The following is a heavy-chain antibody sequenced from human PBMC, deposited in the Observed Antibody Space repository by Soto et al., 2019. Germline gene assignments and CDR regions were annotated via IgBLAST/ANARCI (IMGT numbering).Heavy chain of an antibody. CDR2: INHSGST. CDR1: GGSFSGYY. J-gene: IGHJ4*02. CDR3: ARDLGGWPDY. D-gene: IGHD2-15*01. Sequence: ASETLSLTCAVYGGSFSGYYWTWIRQPPGTGLEWIGEINHSGSTNYNPSLNSRVTISVDTSKNQFSLKLTSVTAADTAVYYCARDLGGWPDYWGQGTLVTVSS. V-gene: IGHV4-34*01.